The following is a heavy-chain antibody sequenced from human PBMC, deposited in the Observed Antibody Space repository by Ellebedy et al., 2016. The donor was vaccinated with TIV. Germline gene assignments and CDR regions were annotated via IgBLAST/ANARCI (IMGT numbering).Heavy chain of an antibody. Sequence: PGGSLRLSCAASGFTFSSYGIHWVRRAPGKGLEWVGVISFDGTSIYYAGSVKGRFTISRDNSENTAYLQMNSLRPEDTAVYYCTRGLYSDSWGQGTLVTVSS. D-gene: IGHD2-21*01. J-gene: IGHJ4*02. CDR1: GFTFSSYG. CDR3: TRGLYSDS. CDR2: ISFDGTSI. V-gene: IGHV3-30*03.